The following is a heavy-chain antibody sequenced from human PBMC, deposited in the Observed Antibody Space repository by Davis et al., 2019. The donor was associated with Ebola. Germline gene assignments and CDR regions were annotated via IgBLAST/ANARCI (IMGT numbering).Heavy chain of an antibody. Sequence: ASVKVSCKASGYTFTSYGISWVRQAPGQGLEWMGWISAYNGNTKYAQKLQGRVTMTTDTSTSTAYMELRSLRSDDTAVYYCARDHEVYDAFDIWGQGTMVTVSS. CDR2: ISAYNGNT. V-gene: IGHV1-18*01. CDR1: GYTFTSYG. CDR3: ARDHEVYDAFDI. D-gene: IGHD5/OR15-5a*01. J-gene: IGHJ3*02.